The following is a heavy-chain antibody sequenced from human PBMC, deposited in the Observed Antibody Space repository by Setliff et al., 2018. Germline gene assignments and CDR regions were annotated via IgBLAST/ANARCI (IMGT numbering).Heavy chain of an antibody. D-gene: IGHD3-10*01. J-gene: IGHJ4*02. V-gene: IGHV3-30*04. Sequence: PGGSLRLSCAASGFTFSSYAMHWVRQAPGKGLEWVAVISYDGSNKYYADSVKGRFTISRDNSKNTLYLQMNSLRAEDTAVYYCARDGSGYYGSGSYYSDYWGQGTLVTVSS. CDR1: GFTFSSYA. CDR2: ISYDGSNK. CDR3: ARDGSGYYGSGSYYSDY.